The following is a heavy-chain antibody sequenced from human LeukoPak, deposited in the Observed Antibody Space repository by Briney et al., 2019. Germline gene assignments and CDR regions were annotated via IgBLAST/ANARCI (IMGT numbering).Heavy chain of an antibody. CDR1: GGSISSYY. Sequence: PSETLSLTCTVSGGSISSYYWSWIRQPPGKGLELIGYIYYRGSTNYNPSLKSRVTISVDTSKNRFSLQLTSVTAADTAVYYCASSATNNWLDYWGQGTLVTVSS. V-gene: IGHV4-59*01. CDR3: ASSATNNWLDY. CDR2: IYYRGST. D-gene: IGHD6-25*01. J-gene: IGHJ5*01.